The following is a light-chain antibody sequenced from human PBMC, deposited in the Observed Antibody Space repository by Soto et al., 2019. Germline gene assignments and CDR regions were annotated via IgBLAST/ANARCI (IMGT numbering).Light chain of an antibody. J-gene: IGKJ1*01. CDR3: QQSGSSPWT. CDR2: GAS. Sequence: EIVLTQSPGTLSLSPGERATLSCRASQSVSSSYLVWYQQKPGQAPRLLIYGASTRATGIPDRFSGSGSGTDFTLTISRLEREDFAVYYCQQSGSSPWTFGQGNKVEIK. CDR1: QSVSSSY. V-gene: IGKV3-20*01.